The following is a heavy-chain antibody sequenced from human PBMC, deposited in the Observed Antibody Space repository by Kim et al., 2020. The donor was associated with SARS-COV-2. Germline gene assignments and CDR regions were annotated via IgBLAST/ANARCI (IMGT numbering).Heavy chain of an antibody. Sequence: SGPTLVNPTQTLTLTCTFSGFSLSTSGVGVGWIRQPPGKALEWLALIYWDDDKRYSPSLKSRLTITKDTSKNQVVLTMTNMDPVDTATYYCAQGTFTIFRATNWFDPWGQGTLVTVSS. CDR3: AQGTFTIFRATNWFDP. CDR2: IYWDDDK. V-gene: IGHV2-5*02. CDR1: GFSLSTSGVG. J-gene: IGHJ5*02. D-gene: IGHD3-3*01.